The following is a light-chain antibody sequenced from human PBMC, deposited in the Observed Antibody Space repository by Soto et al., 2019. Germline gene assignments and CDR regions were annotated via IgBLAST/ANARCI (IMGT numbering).Light chain of an antibody. CDR2: KAS. CDR3: QQYASFWT. CDR1: QSISNS. V-gene: IGKV1-5*03. J-gene: IGKJ1*01. Sequence: DIKMTQSPSTLSASVGDRVTITCRATQSISNSLAWYQQKPGKAPKLLIYKASSLESGVPSRFSGGGSGTEFTLTIAGLQPDDFETYYCQQYASFWTFGQGTKVEIK.